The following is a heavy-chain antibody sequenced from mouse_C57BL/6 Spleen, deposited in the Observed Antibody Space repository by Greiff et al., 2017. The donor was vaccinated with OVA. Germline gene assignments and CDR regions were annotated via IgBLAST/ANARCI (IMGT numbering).Heavy chain of an antibody. Sequence: QVQLKQSGPELVKPGASVKISCKASGYSFTSYYIHWVKQRPGQGLEWIGWIYPGSGNTKYNEKFKGKATLTADTSSSTAYMQLSSLTSEDSAVYYCARKGEYVGNYDYYAMDYWGQGTSVTVSS. V-gene: IGHV1-66*01. D-gene: IGHD2-1*01. CDR2: IYPGSGNT. CDR1: GYSFTSYY. CDR3: ARKGEYVGNYDYYAMDY. J-gene: IGHJ4*01.